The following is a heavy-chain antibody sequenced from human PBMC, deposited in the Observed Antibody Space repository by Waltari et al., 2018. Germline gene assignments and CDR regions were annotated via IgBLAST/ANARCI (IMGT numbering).Heavy chain of an antibody. D-gene: IGHD6-13*01. Sequence: EVQLVQSGAEMKKPGESLRISCKGSGYSFINYWVAWVRQRPGKGLEWMGTIYPGDSETRYSPSFQGQVTFSADKSISTAYLQWASLKASDTAIYYCARIWSSKNVSDPWGQGTLVTVSS. CDR1: GYSFINYW. CDR3: ARIWSSKNVSDP. CDR2: IYPGDSET. V-gene: IGHV5-51*01. J-gene: IGHJ5*02.